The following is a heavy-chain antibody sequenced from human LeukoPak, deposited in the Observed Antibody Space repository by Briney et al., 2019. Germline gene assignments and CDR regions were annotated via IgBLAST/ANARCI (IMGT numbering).Heavy chain of an antibody. CDR1: GFTFSSHA. CDR3: ARDTAMVTGYLVY. CDR2: ISYDGTNK. D-gene: IGHD5-18*01. J-gene: IGHJ4*02. V-gene: IGHV3-30-3*01. Sequence: PGGSLRLSCAASGFTFSSHAMHWVRQAPGKGLEWVAVISYDGTNKYCADSVKGRFTISRDNSKNTVYLQMNSLRAEDTAVYYCARDTAMVTGYLVYWGQGTLVTVSS.